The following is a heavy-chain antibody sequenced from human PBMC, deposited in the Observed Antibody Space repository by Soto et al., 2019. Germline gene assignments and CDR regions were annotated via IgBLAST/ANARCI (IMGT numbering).Heavy chain of an antibody. V-gene: IGHV3-74*01. CDR3: VGDWLQSSGDY. J-gene: IGHJ4*02. CDR1: GFTFTRFW. Sequence: EVQLVESGGGLVQPGGSLRLSCAASGFTFTRFWMHWVRQVPGKGLVWVSRINSDGSSTGYADSVKGRFTISRDNAKNTVYLPRDSLRAEDTAMYYCVGDWLQSSGDYWGQGTLVTVSS. CDR2: INSDGSST. D-gene: IGHD6-19*01.